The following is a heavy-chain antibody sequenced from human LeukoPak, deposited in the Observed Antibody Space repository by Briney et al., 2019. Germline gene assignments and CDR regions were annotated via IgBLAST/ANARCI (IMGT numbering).Heavy chain of an antibody. Sequence: ASVKVSCKASGYTFTAYYMHWVRQAPGQGLEWMGWINPDSGGTNYAQKFQGRVTMTRDTSINTAYMELSRLSSDDTAVYYCARSSGTYPDFDSWGQGTLVTVSS. CDR2: INPDSGGT. V-gene: IGHV1-2*02. CDR1: GYTFTAYY. CDR3: ARSSGTYPDFDS. D-gene: IGHD1-1*01. J-gene: IGHJ4*02.